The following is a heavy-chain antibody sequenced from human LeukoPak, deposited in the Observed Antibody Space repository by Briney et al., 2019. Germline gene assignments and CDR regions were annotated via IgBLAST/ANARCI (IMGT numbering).Heavy chain of an antibody. CDR1: GFTFSSYA. CDR3: AKAAIAVAGTNAYEFDY. D-gene: IGHD6-19*01. Sequence: PGGSLRLSCAASGFTFSSYAMSWVRQAPGKGLEWVSAISGSGGSTYYADSVKGRFTISRDNSKNTLYLQMNSLRAEDTAVYYCAKAAIAVAGTNAYEFDYWGQGTLVTVSS. CDR2: ISGSGGST. J-gene: IGHJ4*02. V-gene: IGHV3-23*01.